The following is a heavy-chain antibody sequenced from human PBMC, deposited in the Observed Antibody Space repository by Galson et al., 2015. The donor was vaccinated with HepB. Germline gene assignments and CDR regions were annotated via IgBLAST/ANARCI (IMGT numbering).Heavy chain of an antibody. D-gene: IGHD6-13*01. V-gene: IGHV1-69*02. CDR3: AREGVRAAAGKFDY. J-gene: IGHJ4*02. CDR2: IIPILGIA. CDR1: GGTFSSYT. Sequence: SVKVSCKASGGTFSSYTISWVRQAPGQGLEWMGRIIPILGIANYAQKFQGRVTITADKSTSTAYMELSSLRSEDTAVYYCAREGVRAAAGKFDYWGQGTPVTVSS.